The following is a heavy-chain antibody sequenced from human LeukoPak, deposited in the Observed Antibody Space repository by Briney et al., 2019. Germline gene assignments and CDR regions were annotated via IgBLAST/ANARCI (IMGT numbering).Heavy chain of an antibody. Sequence: SETLSLTCTVSGGSVSNYYWNWIRQPPGKGLEWIGYIYYTGSTNYNPSLKSRVTMSVDTSKNQFSLNLQSVTPEDTAVYYCARNLIPEQLVVNFWGQGTLVTVSS. D-gene: IGHD6-13*01. CDR3: ARNLIPEQLVVNF. V-gene: IGHV4-59*02. J-gene: IGHJ4*02. CDR2: IYYTGST. CDR1: GGSVSNYY.